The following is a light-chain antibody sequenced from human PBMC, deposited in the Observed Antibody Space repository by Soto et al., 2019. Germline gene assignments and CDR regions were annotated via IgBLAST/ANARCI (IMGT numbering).Light chain of an antibody. Sequence: QSALTQPRSVSGSPGHSVAISCTGTSSDVGGYTYVAWYRQYPGKAPKLMLYDVSKRPSGVPDRFSGSKSGNTASLTISGLQAEDEADYYCCSYAGRYIVVFGGGTKHTVL. CDR2: DVS. V-gene: IGLV2-11*01. CDR1: SSDVGGYTY. CDR3: CSYAGRYIVV. J-gene: IGLJ2*01.